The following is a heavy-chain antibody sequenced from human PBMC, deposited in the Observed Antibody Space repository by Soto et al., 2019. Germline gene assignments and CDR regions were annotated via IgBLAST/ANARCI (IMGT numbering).Heavy chain of an antibody. V-gene: IGHV3-33*01. CDR1: GFTFSSYG. CDR3: ARDRKQWLRDYYYYMDV. D-gene: IGHD6-19*01. CDR2: IWYDGSNK. Sequence: GGSLRLSCAASGFTFSSYGMHWVRQAPGKGLEWVAVIWYDGSNKYYADSVKGRFTISRDNSKNTLYLQMNSLRAEDTAVYYCARDRKQWLRDYYYYMDVWGKGTTVTVSS. J-gene: IGHJ6*03.